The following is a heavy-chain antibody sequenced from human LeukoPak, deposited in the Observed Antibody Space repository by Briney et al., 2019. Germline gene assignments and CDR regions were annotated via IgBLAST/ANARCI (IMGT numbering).Heavy chain of an antibody. V-gene: IGHV4-39*01. CDR2: IYYGGTP. CDR1: GDSISNGAYY. D-gene: IGHD3-10*01. Sequence: PSETLSLTCTVPGDSISNGAYYWGWIRQPPGKGLEWIGSIYYGGTPYYNPSLRSRVTISVDTSNNQFSLKLSSVTAADTAIYYCARPSNPGSYFYWGQGTLVTVSS. CDR3: ARPSNPGSYFY. J-gene: IGHJ4*02.